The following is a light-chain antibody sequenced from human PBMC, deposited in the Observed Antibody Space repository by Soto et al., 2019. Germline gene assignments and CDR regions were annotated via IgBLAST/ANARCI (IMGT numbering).Light chain of an antibody. CDR2: GAS. CDR1: QSVSSN. Sequence: EIVMTQSPATLSVSPGERATLSCRASQSVSSNLAWYQQKPGQAPRLLIYGASTRATGIPARFSGSGSGTEFTRTISSRQSEDFAVYYCQQYNNWPRTFGQGTKVEIK. V-gene: IGKV3-15*01. CDR3: QQYNNWPRT. J-gene: IGKJ1*01.